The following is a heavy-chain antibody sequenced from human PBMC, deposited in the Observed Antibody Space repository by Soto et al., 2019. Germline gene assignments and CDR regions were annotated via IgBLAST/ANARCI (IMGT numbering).Heavy chain of an antibody. CDR3: VHRRRTGTAHWSFDS. CDR1: GFSLSTSGVG. V-gene: IGHV2-5*01. CDR2: IYWSGDE. Sequence: SGPTLVNPTQTLTLTCSFSGFSLSTSGVGVGWIRQSPGKALEWLALIYWSGDEHYRPSLKSRLSIIKDTSKNHVVLIMTDMDPVDTATYYCVHRRRTGTAHWSFDSWGQGTPVTVSS. J-gene: IGHJ4*02. D-gene: IGHD1-7*01.